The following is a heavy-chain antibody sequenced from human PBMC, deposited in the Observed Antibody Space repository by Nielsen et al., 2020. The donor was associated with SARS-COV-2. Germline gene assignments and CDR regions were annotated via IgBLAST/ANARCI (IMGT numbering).Heavy chain of an antibody. CDR1: GFTFSSYS. J-gene: IGHJ4*02. Sequence: GESLKISCAASGFTFSSYSMNWVRQAPGKGLEWVSSISSSSSYIYYADSVKGRFTISRDNAKNSLYLQMNSLRAEDTAVYYCARDSSGYSGKGTPYYFDYWGQGTLVTVSS. V-gene: IGHV3-21*01. D-gene: IGHD5-12*01. CDR3: ARDSSGYSGKGTPYYFDY. CDR2: ISSSSSYI.